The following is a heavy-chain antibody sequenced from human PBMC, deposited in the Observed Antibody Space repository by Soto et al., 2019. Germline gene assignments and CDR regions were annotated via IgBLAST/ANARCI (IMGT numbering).Heavy chain of an antibody. CDR3: AMSVGELLGLVS. Sequence: TETLSLTCAVSGYSITSSYWWGWIRQPPGKGLEWIGYIYYTGTTYYNPSLRSRVTMSVDTSKNQFSLSLRSVSAVDTAVYYCAMSVGELLGLVSWGPASLGTVS. V-gene: IGHV4-28*01. D-gene: IGHD1-26*01. CDR1: GYSITSSYW. J-gene: IGHJ5*01. CDR2: IYYTGTT.